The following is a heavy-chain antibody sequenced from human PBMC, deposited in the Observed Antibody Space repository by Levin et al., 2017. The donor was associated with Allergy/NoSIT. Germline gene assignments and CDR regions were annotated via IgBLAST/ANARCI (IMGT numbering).Heavy chain of an antibody. J-gene: IGHJ4*02. CDR3: AVSQRYYSRGFDY. Sequence: GGSLRLSCAASGFTFSSYSMNWVRQAPGKGLEWVSSISSSSSYIYYADSVKGRFTISRDNAKNSLYLQMNSLRAEDTAVYYCAVSQRYYSRGFDYWGQGTLVTVSS. V-gene: IGHV3-21*01. D-gene: IGHD3-10*01. CDR1: GFTFSSYS. CDR2: ISSSSSYI.